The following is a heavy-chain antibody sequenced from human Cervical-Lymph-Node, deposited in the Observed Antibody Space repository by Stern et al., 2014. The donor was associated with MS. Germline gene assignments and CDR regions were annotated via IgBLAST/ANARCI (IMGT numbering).Heavy chain of an antibody. V-gene: IGHV1-2*06. CDR1: GYTFTAFF. Sequence: VQLEESGTKMQKPGASVKVSCKASGYTFTAFFIHWMRQVPGQGLEWMGRLNPNSDDPTYHQNFQDRVTLTRDTSIGTAYLELSRLTSADTSVYYCAREATRIVGGIDYWGQGTQVTVSS. CDR3: AREATRIVGGIDY. D-gene: IGHD1-26*01. J-gene: IGHJ4*02. CDR2: LNPNSDDP.